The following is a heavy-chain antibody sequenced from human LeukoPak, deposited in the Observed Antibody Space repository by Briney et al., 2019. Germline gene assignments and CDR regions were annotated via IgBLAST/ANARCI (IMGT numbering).Heavy chain of an antibody. J-gene: IGHJ4*02. CDR3: ARVLGGHTNGLDY. CDR2: ISSNGRST. CDR1: GFTFSSYA. Sequence: PGGSLRLSCVASGFTFSSYAMHWVRQAPGKGLEYVSAISSNGRSTYYANSVKGRFTISRDNSKNTLYLQMGSLRTEDMAVYYCARVLGGHTNGLDYWGQGTLVTVSS. V-gene: IGHV3-64*01. D-gene: IGHD2-8*01.